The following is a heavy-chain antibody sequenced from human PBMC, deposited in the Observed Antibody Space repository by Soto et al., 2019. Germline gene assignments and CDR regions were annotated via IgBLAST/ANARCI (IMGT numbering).Heavy chain of an antibody. CDR1: GGTFSSYR. CDR3: VRDSGAKLSSS. Sequence: SVKVSCKASGGTFSSYRINWVQQAPGEGLEWVGGIVPIRRSADYAQKFRGRVTISADDSARTTYLELSSLKSQDTAVYYCVRDSGAKLSSSWGQGTLVTVSS. J-gene: IGHJ4*02. V-gene: IGHV1-69*13. CDR2: IVPIRRSA. D-gene: IGHD6-13*01.